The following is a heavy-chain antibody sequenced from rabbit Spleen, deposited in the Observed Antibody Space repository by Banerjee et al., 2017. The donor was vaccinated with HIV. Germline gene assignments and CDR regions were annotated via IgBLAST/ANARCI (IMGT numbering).Heavy chain of an antibody. CDR2: IGVGTGST. CDR1: GFSFSSGYD. Sequence: QEQLVESGGGLVQPEGSLTLTCTASGFSFSSGYDMCWVRQGPGKGLEWIACIGVGTGSTYYASWAKGRFTISKTSSTTVTLQMTSLTAADTATYFCARDVDGNSMPFNLWGPGTLVTVS. J-gene: IGHJ4*01. CDR3: ARDVDGNSMPFNL. V-gene: IGHV1S45*01. D-gene: IGHD7-1*01.